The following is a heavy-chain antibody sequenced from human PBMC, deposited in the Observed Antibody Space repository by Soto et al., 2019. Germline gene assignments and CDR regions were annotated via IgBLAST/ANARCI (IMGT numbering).Heavy chain of an antibody. CDR3: ATIAEILGPVDY. J-gene: IGHJ4*02. D-gene: IGHD3-16*01. V-gene: IGHV4-28*01. Sequence: SLQSRVTMEVDTSKNQFSLKLRSVTAEDTAVYYCATIAEILGPVDYWGQGTLVTVSS.